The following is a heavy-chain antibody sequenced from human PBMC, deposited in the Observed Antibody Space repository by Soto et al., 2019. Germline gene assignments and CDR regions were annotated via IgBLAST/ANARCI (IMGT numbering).Heavy chain of an antibody. J-gene: IGHJ6*02. CDR1: GGAFSSYA. V-gene: IGHV1-69*13. CDR3: ARERGDSSSWYHHYYGMDV. Sequence: SVKVSCKASGGAFSSYAISWVRQAPGQGLEWMGGIIPIFGTANYAQKFQGRVTITADESMRTAYMELSSLRSEDTAVYYCARERGDSSSWYHHYYGMDVWGQGTTVTVSS. D-gene: IGHD6-13*01. CDR2: IIPIFGTA.